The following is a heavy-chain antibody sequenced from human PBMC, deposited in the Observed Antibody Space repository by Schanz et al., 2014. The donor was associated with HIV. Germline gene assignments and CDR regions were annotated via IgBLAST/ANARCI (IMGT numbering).Heavy chain of an antibody. CDR2: ISYDGSNE. CDR3: AKVGRIYSTTWIDY. V-gene: IGHV3-30*18. CDR1: GFTFSNFW. D-gene: IGHD2-2*01. J-gene: IGHJ4*02. Sequence: QVQLVESGGGVVQPGRSLRLSCAASGFTFSNFWLSWVRQAPGKGLEWVAVISYDGSNEYYGDSVKGRFTISRDNSKNTLYLQMNSLRREDTAVYYCAKVGRIYSTTWIDYWGQGTLVTVSS.